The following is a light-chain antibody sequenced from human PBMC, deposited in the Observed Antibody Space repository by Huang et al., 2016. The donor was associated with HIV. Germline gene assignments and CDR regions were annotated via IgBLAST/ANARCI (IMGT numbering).Light chain of an antibody. Sequence: IQLTQSPSSLSASVGDRVTITFRASQDIISYLAWYQQKPGKAPKLLIYAASTLESGVPSRFSGSGSGTDFTLTINNVQPEDFATYYCLQLNAYPGTFGPGTNVDV. CDR2: AAS. CDR1: QDIISY. J-gene: IGKJ3*01. CDR3: LQLNAYPGT. V-gene: IGKV1-9*01.